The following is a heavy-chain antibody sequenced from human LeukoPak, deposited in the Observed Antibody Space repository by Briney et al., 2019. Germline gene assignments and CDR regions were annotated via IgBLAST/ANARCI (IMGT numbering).Heavy chain of an antibody. CDR2: ISAYNGNT. Sequence: ASVKVSCKASGYTFTSYAMNWVRQAPGQGLEWMGWISAYNGNTNYAQKLQGRVTMTTDTSTSTAYMELRSLRSDDTAVYYCARETAAGAFDYWGQGTLVTVSS. D-gene: IGHD6-13*01. CDR1: GYTFTSYA. J-gene: IGHJ4*02. CDR3: ARETAAGAFDY. V-gene: IGHV1-18*01.